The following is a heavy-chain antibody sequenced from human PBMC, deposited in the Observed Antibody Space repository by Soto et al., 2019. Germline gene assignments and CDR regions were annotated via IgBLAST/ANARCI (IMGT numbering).Heavy chain of an antibody. J-gene: IGHJ6*02. D-gene: IGHD3-3*01. CDR2: INHSGST. CDR1: GWCFMISD. Sequence: PSGSLALTCAFYGWCFMISDLGGIRHRPGKGLEWSGKINHSGSTNYNTTLKSRVTISVDTSKNHFSLKLSSVTAADTVVYYCERGILEYGMDVPGQGTTGT. CDR3: ERGILEYGMDV. V-gene: IGHV4-34*01.